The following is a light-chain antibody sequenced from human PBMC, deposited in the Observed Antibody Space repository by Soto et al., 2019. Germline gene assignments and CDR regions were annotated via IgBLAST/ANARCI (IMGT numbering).Light chain of an antibody. CDR1: QSVSSSY. Sequence: EIVSTQSPGTLSLSPGERATLSCRATQSVSSSYLAWYQQKPGQAPRLLIYGASSRAIGIPDRFSGSGSGTDFTLTISRLEPEDFAVYYCQQYGSSPPLSFGGGTKVDIK. V-gene: IGKV3-20*01. J-gene: IGKJ4*01. CDR2: GAS. CDR3: QQYGSSPPLS.